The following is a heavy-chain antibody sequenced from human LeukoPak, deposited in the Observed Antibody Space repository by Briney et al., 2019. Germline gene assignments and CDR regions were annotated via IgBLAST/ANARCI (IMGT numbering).Heavy chain of an antibody. D-gene: IGHD6-13*01. CDR2: ISYSGST. Sequence: SETLSLTCSVSGGSISSTRSSWGWIRQPPGKGLEWIGTISYSGSTSYNPSLKSRVTISMNTSKNQFSLKLSSVTAADTAVYYCARRLWGSSWDDAFDIWGQGTMVTVSS. CDR3: ARRLWGSSWDDAFDI. J-gene: IGHJ3*02. V-gene: IGHV4-39*07. CDR1: GGSISSTRSS.